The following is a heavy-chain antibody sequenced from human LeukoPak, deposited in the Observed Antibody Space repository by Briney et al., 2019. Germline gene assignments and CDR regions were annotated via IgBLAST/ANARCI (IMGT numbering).Heavy chain of an antibody. D-gene: IGHD3-22*01. CDR1: GGSISSGDYY. CDR3: ARAGYYDSSGYYYY. J-gene: IGHJ4*02. CDR2: IYYSGNT. V-gene: IGHV4-30-4*02. Sequence: PSETLSLTCTVSGGSISSGDYYWSWIRQPPGKGLEYIGYIYYSGNTYYNPSLKSRVTISVDTSKNQFSLKLSSVTAADTAVYYCARAGYYDSSGYYYYWGQGTLVTVSS.